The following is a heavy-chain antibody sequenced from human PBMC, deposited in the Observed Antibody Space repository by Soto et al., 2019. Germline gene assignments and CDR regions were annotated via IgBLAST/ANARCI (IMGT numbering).Heavy chain of an antibody. D-gene: IGHD3-3*01. J-gene: IGHJ3*02. Sequence: GASVKVSCKASGYTFTSYGISWGRQAPGQGLEWMGWISAYNGNTNYAQKLQGRVTMTTDTSTSTAYMELRSLRSDDTAVYYCARAGDFWSGYSRSYDAFDIWGQGTMVTVSS. CDR3: ARAGDFWSGYSRSYDAFDI. CDR2: ISAYNGNT. CDR1: GYTFTSYG. V-gene: IGHV1-18*01.